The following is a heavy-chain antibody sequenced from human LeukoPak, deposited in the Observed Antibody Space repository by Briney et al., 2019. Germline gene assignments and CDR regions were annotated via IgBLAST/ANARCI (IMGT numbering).Heavy chain of an antibody. D-gene: IGHD5-24*01. CDR3: ARDLEEMATMTY. V-gene: IGHV3-30*04. Sequence: GGSLRLSCAASGFTFSSYAMHWVRQAPGKGLEWVAVITYDGSNKYYADSVKGRFTISRDNSKNTLYLQMNSLRAEDTAVYYCARDLEEMATMTYWGQGTLVTVSS. CDR2: ITYDGSNK. J-gene: IGHJ4*02. CDR1: GFTFSSYA.